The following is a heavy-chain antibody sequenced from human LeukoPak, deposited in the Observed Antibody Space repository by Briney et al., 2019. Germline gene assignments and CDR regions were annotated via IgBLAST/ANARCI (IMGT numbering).Heavy chain of an antibody. CDR1: GGTFSSYA. CDR3: ARVFARGGEISGSYYYY. Sequence: GASVKVSCKASGGTFSSYAISWVRQAPGQGLEWMGGIIPMFGTANYAQKFQGRVTITTEESTSTAYMGLSSLGSEDTAMYYCARVFARGGEISGSYYYYWGQGTLVTVSS. CDR2: IIPMFGTA. V-gene: IGHV1-69*05. D-gene: IGHD1-26*01. J-gene: IGHJ4*02.